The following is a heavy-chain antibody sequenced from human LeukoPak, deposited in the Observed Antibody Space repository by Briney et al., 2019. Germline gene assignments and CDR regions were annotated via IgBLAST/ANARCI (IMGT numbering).Heavy chain of an antibody. D-gene: IGHD3-16*02. Sequence: PGGSLRLSCVASGFTFSNYGMSWVRQAPGKGLEWVSFISSSGSYISYADSLKDRFTISRDNAKNSLYLQMNSLRAEDTAVYYCARELITFGGAIGAFDIWGQGTTVTVSS. CDR2: ISSSGSYI. CDR3: ARELITFGGAIGAFDI. V-gene: IGHV3-21*01. CDR1: GFTFSNYG. J-gene: IGHJ3*02.